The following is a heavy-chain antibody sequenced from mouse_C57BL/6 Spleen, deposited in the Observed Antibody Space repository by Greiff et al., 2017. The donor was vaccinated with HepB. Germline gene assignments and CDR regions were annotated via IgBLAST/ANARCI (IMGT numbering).Heavy chain of an antibody. CDR1: GYTFTSYW. Sequence: QVQLQQPGAELVKPGASVKMSCKASGYTFTSYWITWVKQRPGQGLEWIGDIYPGSGSTNYNEKFKSKATLTVDTSSSTAYMQLSSLTSEDSAVYYCARYSNYVRYAMDYWGQGTSVTVSS. D-gene: IGHD2-5*01. CDR2: IYPGSGST. V-gene: IGHV1-55*01. CDR3: ARYSNYVRYAMDY. J-gene: IGHJ4*01.